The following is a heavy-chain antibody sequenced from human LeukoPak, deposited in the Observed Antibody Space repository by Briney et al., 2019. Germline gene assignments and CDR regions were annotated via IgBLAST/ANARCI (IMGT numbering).Heavy chain of an antibody. CDR1: GGSIGTYY. V-gene: IGHV4-59*08. CDR3: ARHIGGGIEDMDV. CDR2: IYVTGT. J-gene: IGHJ6*03. D-gene: IGHD3-16*02. Sequence: PSETLSLTCTVSGGSIGTYYCSWVRQSPGTGLEWIGYIYVTGTRYNPYLQSRVTISVDGSRNQFFLKMTSVTAADTAVYYCARHIGGGIEDMDVWGRGTKVTVSS.